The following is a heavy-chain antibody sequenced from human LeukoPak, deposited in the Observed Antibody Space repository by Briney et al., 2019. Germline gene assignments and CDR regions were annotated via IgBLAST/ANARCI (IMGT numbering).Heavy chain of an antibody. CDR3: ARQSSTAYYDSSGLPYDAFDI. J-gene: IGHJ3*02. CDR2: IFTMDAQT. Sequence: GESLKLSWKESGHSFANYWFGWVRQMPGKGLGWMGLIFTMDAQTRYSPYFQGQVSISADKSISAAYLQWSSLNASDTAMYYCARQSSTAYYDSSGLPYDAFDIWGQGTMVTVSS. V-gene: IGHV5-51*01. D-gene: IGHD3-22*01. CDR1: GHSFANYW.